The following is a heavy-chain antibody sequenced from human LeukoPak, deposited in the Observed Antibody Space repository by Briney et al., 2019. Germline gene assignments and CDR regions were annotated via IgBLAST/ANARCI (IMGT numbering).Heavy chain of an antibody. V-gene: IGHV1-69*13. J-gene: IGHJ5*02. D-gene: IGHD6-13*01. CDR1: GGTFSSYA. Sequence: SVKVSCKASGGTFSSYAISWVRQAPGQWLEWMGGIIPIFGTANYAQKFQGRVTITADESTSTAYMELSSLRSEDTAVYYCARDEVAAAGTRFDPWGQGTLVTVSS. CDR3: ARDEVAAAGTRFDP. CDR2: IIPIFGTA.